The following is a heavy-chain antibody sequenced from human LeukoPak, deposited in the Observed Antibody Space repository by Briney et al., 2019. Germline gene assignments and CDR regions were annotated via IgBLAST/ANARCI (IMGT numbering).Heavy chain of an antibody. J-gene: IGHJ4*02. CDR2: ISYSGYT. V-gene: IGHV4-59*08. D-gene: IGHD6-19*01. CDR3: ARHGGGWSFDY. Sequence: PSETLSLTCTVSGGSISSYYWSWIRQPPGKGPGWIGYISYSGYTNYNPSLKSRVTISVDTSKNQFSLKLNSVTAADTAVYYCARHGGGWSFDYWGQGTLVTVSS. CDR1: GGSISSYY.